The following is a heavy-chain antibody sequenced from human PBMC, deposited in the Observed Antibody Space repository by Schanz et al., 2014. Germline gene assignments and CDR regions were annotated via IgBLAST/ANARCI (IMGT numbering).Heavy chain of an antibody. D-gene: IGHD3-10*01. CDR2: ISGSGAST. CDR1: GFTFSNTW. V-gene: IGHV3-23*04. J-gene: IGHJ4*02. CDR3: AKDQGSYGSGSYSYFDY. Sequence: EVQLVESGGGLVKPGGSLRLSCAASGFTFSNTWMNWVRQAPGKGLEWVSAISGSGASTYYADSVKGRFTISRDNSKNTLYLQMNSLRAEDTAVYYCAKDQGSYGSGSYSYFDYWGQGTLATVSS.